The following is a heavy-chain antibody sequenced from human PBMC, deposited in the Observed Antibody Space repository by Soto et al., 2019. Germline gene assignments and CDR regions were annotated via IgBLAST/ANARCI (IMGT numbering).Heavy chain of an antibody. D-gene: IGHD3-3*01. CDR3: AKADLEWLLSGLTDY. Sequence: GGSLRLSCAASGFTFSSYAMSWVRQAPGKGLEWVSAISGSGGSTYYADSVKGRFTISRDNSKNTLYLQMNSLRAEDTAVYYCAKADLEWLLSGLTDYWGQGTLVTVSS. J-gene: IGHJ4*02. V-gene: IGHV3-23*01. CDR1: GFTFSSYA. CDR2: ISGSGGST.